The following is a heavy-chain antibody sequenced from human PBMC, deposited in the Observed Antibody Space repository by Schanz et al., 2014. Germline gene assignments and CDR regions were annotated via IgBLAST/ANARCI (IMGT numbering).Heavy chain of an antibody. CDR2: ISSGGNP. D-gene: IGHD3-10*01. Sequence: EVQLVESGGGVVRPGGSLRLSCAASGFTFSSYAMSWVRQAPGKGLEWVSSISSGGNPYYANSVKGRFGISRDNSENTLYLQMSSLRVEDTAVYYCAKDPRGDKNDRAYYFDYWGQGTLVSVSS. V-gene: IGHV3-23*04. CDR1: GFTFSSYA. J-gene: IGHJ4*02. CDR3: AKDPRGDKNDRAYYFDY.